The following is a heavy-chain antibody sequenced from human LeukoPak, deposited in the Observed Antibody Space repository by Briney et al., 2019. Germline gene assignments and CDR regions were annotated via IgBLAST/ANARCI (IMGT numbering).Heavy chain of an antibody. CDR1: GGSISTGGYY. CDR2: ISYSGST. D-gene: IGHD6-25*01. V-gene: IGHV4-31*03. CDR3: ARDRQRVHYYYGMDV. Sequence: SETLSLTCTVSGGSISTGGYYWSWIRQHPGKGLEWIGYISYSGSTYYNPSLKSRVTISVDTSKNQFSLKLSSVTAADTAVYYCARDRQRVHYYYGMDVWGQGTTVTVSS. J-gene: IGHJ6*02.